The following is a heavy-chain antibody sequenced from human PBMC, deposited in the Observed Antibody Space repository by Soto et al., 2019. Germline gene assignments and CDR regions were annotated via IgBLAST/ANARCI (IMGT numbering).Heavy chain of an antibody. J-gene: IGHJ4*02. Sequence: PGGSLRLSCAASGFTFSSYAMSWVRQAPGKGLEWVSAISGSGGSTYYADSVKGRFTISRDNSKNTLYLQMNSLRAEDTAVYYCGNDFWSGYFFLGYWGQGTLVTVSS. CDR2: ISGSGGST. CDR3: GNDFWSGYFFLGY. V-gene: IGHV3-23*01. CDR1: GFTFSSYA. D-gene: IGHD3-3*01.